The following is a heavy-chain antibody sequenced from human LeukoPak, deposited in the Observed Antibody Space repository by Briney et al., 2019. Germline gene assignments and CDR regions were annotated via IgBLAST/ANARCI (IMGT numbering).Heavy chain of an antibody. CDR1: GFTFSSYA. V-gene: IGHV3-30-3*01. Sequence: GGSLRLSCAASGFTFSSYAMQWVRQAPGKGMEWVAVISYDGSNKYYADSVKGRFTISRDNSKNTLYPQMNSLRAEDTAVYYCARSLTGIKSSYDYWGQGTLVTVSS. CDR2: ISYDGSNK. J-gene: IGHJ4*02. CDR3: ARSLTGIKSSYDY. D-gene: IGHD1-20*01.